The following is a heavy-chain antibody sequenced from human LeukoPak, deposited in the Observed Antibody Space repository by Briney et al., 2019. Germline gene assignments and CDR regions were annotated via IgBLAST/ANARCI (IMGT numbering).Heavy chain of an antibody. D-gene: IGHD1-26*01. Sequence: PSETLSLTCTVSGGSISSSTSYWGWLRKPPGKGLAGIGSIYYSGSTSYNPSLKSRVTISVDTSKKQFSLKLDSVTAADTAVYYCARNASDSGASYFDYWGQETLVTVSP. CDR3: ARNASDSGASYFDY. J-gene: IGHJ4*02. CDR1: GGSISSSTSY. CDR2: IYYSGST. V-gene: IGHV4-39*01.